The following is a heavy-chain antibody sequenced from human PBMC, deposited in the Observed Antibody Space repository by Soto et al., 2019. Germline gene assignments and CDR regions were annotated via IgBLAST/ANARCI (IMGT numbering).Heavy chain of an antibody. V-gene: IGHV1-46*03. CDR1: GYTFTSYY. CDR3: AGESGYPTESHAFDI. D-gene: IGHD2-2*01. CDR2: IHTRGGST. Sequence: QVQLVQSGAEVQKPGASVKVSCKASGYTFTSYYMHWVRQAPGQGLEWMGIIHTRGGSTSYAQQFQGRVTVTRDTSTSTVYMELSSLRSEDTAGYYCAGESGYPTESHAFDIWGQGTMVTVSS. J-gene: IGHJ3*02.